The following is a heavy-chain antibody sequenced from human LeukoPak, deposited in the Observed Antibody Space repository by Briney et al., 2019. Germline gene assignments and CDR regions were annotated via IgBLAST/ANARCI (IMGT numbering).Heavy chain of an antibody. CDR3: AKGSTSCCYYYMDV. J-gene: IGHJ6*03. V-gene: IGHV4-39*07. Sequence: SETLSLTCTVSGGSISSSSYYWGWIRQPPGKGLEWIGSIYYSGSTYYNPSLKSRVTISVDTSKNQFSLKLSSVTAADTAVYYCAKGSTSCCYYYMDVWGKGTTVTVSS. CDR1: GGSISSSSYY. CDR2: IYYSGST. D-gene: IGHD2-2*01.